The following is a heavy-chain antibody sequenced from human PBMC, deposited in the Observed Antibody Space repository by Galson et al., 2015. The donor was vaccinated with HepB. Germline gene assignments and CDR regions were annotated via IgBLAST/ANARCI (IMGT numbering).Heavy chain of an antibody. J-gene: IGHJ4*02. CDR3: ARLCSGGSCGDY. V-gene: IGHV4-39*01. Sequence: TLSLTCTVSGGSISSSSYYWGWIRQPPGKGLEWIGSIYYSGSTYYNPSLKSRVTISVDTSKNQFSLKLSSVTAADTAVYYCARLCSGGSCGDYWGQGTLVTVSS. CDR2: IYYSGST. D-gene: IGHD2-15*01. CDR1: GGSISSSSYY.